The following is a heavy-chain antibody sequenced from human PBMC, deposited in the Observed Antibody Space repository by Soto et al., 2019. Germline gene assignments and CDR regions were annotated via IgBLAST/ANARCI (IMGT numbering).Heavy chain of an antibody. CDR1: GYSISSGYY. J-gene: IGHJ4*02. Sequence: LSLTCAVSGYSISSGYYWGWIRQPPGKGLEWIGSIYHSGSTYYNPSLKSRVTISVDTSKNQFSLKLSSVTAADTAVYYCARIDTVAVSFDYWGQGTLVTVSS. D-gene: IGHD4-17*01. V-gene: IGHV4-38-2*01. CDR3: ARIDTVAVSFDY. CDR2: IYHSGST.